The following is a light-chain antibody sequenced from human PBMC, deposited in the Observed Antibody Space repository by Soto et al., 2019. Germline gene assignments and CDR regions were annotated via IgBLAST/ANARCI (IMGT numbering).Light chain of an antibody. V-gene: IGKV3-15*01. CDR2: GAS. CDR3: QQYHNWPPQYT. J-gene: IGKJ2*01. CDR1: QSVASN. Sequence: EIVMTQSPASLSVSPGDGATLSCRASQSVASNVAWYQQRPGQGPRLLIHGASTRAVGVPARFSGSGSGIDFTLTISSLQSEDFAVYYCQQYHNWPPQYTFGQGTKLQIK.